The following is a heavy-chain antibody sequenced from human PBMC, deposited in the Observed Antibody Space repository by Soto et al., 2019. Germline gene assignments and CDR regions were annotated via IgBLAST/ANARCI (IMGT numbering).Heavy chain of an antibody. CDR1: GDSISSYY. J-gene: IGHJ4*02. CDR2: LYYGRSA. V-gene: IGHV4-59*01. CDR3: ALRSMAVVPEY. D-gene: IGHD3-22*01. Sequence: QVQLQESGPGLVKPSETLSLTCAVSGDSISSYYCMWIRQPPGKGLESIGYLYYGRSANYNPSLKSRVTLSVDTSTNQCSLTLISMTAAETAVYYCALRSMAVVPEYWGQGTLVTVSS.